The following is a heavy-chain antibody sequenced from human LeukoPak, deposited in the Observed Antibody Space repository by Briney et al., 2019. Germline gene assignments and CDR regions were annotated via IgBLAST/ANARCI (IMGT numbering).Heavy chain of an antibody. CDR3: ATVVAATRDNWFDP. D-gene: IGHD2-15*01. J-gene: IGHJ5*02. V-gene: IGHV4-34*01. CDR1: GGSFSGYY. CDR2: INHSGST. Sequence: PSETLSPTCAVYGGSFSGYYWSWIRQPPGKGLEWIGEINHSGSTNYNPSLKSRVTISVDTSKNQFSLKLSSVTAADTAVYYCATVVAATRDNWFDPWGQGTLVTVSS.